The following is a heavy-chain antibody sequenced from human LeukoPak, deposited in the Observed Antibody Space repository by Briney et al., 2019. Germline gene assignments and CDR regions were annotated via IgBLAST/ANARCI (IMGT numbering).Heavy chain of an antibody. CDR1: GFTFSSYG. D-gene: IGHD1-26*01. V-gene: IGHV3-33*01. CDR3: ARVYSGSYYDYYYYGMDV. CDR2: IWYDGSNK. Sequence: GRSLKLSCAASGFTFSSYGMHWVRQAPGKGLEWVALIWYDGSNKYSADSVKGRFTISRDNSKNTLYLQMNSLRAEDTAVYYCARVYSGSYYDYYYYGMDVWGQGTTVTVSS. J-gene: IGHJ6*02.